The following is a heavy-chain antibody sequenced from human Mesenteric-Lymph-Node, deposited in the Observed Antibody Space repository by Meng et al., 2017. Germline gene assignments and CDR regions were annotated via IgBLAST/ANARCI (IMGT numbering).Heavy chain of an antibody. V-gene: IGHV5-51*01. D-gene: IGHD3-22*01. CDR1: GYSFTTYW. CDR2: IYPGDSNT. CDR3: AREDSSAFHFDF. J-gene: IGHJ4*02. Sequence: GESLKISCKGSGYSFTTYWIGWVRQMPGKGLEWMGIIYPGDSNTRYSPSFQGQVTISADKSISTAYLQWSSLKASDTAIYFCAREDSSAFHFDFWGQGTLVTVSS.